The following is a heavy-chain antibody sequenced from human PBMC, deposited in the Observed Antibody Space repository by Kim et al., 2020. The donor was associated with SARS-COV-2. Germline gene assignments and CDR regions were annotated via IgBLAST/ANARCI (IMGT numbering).Heavy chain of an antibody. Sequence: GGSLRLSCAASGFTFSNYGIHWVRQAPGKGLECVAIISYDGSYKNYADSVKGRFTISRDNSKNALYLQMNSLRTEDTAMYYCAKGLPADREGHYYYAMDVWGQGAPVTVSS. D-gene: IGHD2-2*01. CDR3: AKGLPADREGHYYYAMDV. CDR2: ISYDGSYK. J-gene: IGHJ6*02. V-gene: IGHV3-30*18. CDR1: GFTFSNYG.